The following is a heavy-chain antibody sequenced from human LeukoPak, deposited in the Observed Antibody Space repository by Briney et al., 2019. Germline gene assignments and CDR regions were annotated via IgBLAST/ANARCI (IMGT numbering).Heavy chain of an antibody. CDR3: ALYCSSTSCRRGAFDY. Sequence: PSETLSLTCTVSGASISSGGYYWSWIRQHPGKGLEWIGYIYYSGSTYYNPSLKSRFTISVDTSKNQFSLKLSSVTAADTAVYYCALYCSSTSCRRGAFDYWGQGTLVTVSS. J-gene: IGHJ4*02. D-gene: IGHD2-2*01. CDR2: IYYSGST. CDR1: GASISSGGYY. V-gene: IGHV4-31*03.